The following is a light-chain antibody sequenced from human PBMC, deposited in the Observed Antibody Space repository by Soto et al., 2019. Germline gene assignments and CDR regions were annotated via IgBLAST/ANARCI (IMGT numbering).Light chain of an antibody. Sequence: DIVLTQSPGTLSLSPGERATLSCRVSQRISSSYLAWYQQKPGQAPTRLIYGSSFRATGIPDRFSGSGSGTDFTRTISRLEPEDCAVYYCQQYDSTPPYTFSQWTKLEI. CDR1: QRISSSY. CDR2: GSS. J-gene: IGKJ2*01. V-gene: IGKV3-20*01. CDR3: QQYDSTPPYT.